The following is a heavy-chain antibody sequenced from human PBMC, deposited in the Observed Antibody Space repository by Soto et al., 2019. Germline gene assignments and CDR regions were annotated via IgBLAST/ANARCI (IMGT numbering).Heavy chain of an antibody. J-gene: IGHJ4*02. CDR1: GFTFSSYA. Sequence: EVQLLESGGGLVQPGGSLRLSCAASGFTFSSYAMSWFRQAPGKGLEWVSAISGSGGSTYYADSVKGRFTISRDNSKNTLYLQMNSLRAEDTAVYYCAKDLSYGDEGFDYWGQGTLVTVSS. V-gene: IGHV3-23*01. CDR3: AKDLSYGDEGFDY. D-gene: IGHD4-17*01. CDR2: ISGSGGST.